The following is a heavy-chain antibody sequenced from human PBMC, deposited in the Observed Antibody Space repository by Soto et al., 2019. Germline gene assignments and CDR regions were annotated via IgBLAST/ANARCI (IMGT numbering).Heavy chain of an antibody. Sequence: EVQLVESGGGLVQPGGSLRLSCAASGLTVSGNYMTWVRQAPGKGLEWVSVIYAGGSIYYRDSVKGRFTISRDNSKNTLHLQMNSLRAEDTAVYYCVSNWGSEWYLDLWGRGTLVTVSS. CDR2: IYAGGSI. J-gene: IGHJ2*01. V-gene: IGHV3-66*01. CDR3: VSNWGSEWYLDL. CDR1: GLTVSGNY. D-gene: IGHD7-27*01.